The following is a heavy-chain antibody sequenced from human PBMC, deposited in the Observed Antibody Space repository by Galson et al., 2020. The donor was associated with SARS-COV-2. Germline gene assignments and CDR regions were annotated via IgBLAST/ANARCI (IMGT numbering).Heavy chain of an antibody. CDR3: ARALCADNHDVGVGIWCYCDY. V-gene: IGHV3-33*01. J-gene: IGHJ4*02. CDR2: VWYDGTNK. Sequence: TGRSLRLSCPAPGFTFTNYGILWVRQVPGKGLEWVAVVWYDGTNKYYDNSVKGRLTISKDNSKNTVYMQMNSLTDEDTGIYYCARALCADNHDVGVGIWCYCDYWGQGTLVTVAS. CDR1: GFTFTNYG. D-gene: IGHD2-15*01.